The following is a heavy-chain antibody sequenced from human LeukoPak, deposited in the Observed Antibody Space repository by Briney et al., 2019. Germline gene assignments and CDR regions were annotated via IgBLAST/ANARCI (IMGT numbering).Heavy chain of an antibody. CDR2: ISYDGNNK. D-gene: IGHD5-18*01. V-gene: IGHV3-30*18. J-gene: IGHJ6*03. Sequence: PGGSLRLSCAASGFTFNSYGMHWVRQAPGKGLEWVAVISYDGNNKYYADSVKGRFTISRDNSKNTLYLQMNSLRAEDTAVYYCAKGIQLWSSYMDVWGKGTTVTVSS. CDR3: AKGIQLWSSYMDV. CDR1: GFTFNSYG.